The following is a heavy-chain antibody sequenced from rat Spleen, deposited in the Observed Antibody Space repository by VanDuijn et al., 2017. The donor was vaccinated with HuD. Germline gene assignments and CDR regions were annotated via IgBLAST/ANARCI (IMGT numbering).Heavy chain of an antibody. CDR1: GFTFSDYY. D-gene: IGHD1-1*01. Sequence: EVQLVESGGGLVQPGRSLKLSCAASGFTFSDYYMAWVRQAPAKGLEWVASINPGGFNTYYRDSVKGRFTISRDNAKSTLYLLMDSLRSEDTATYYCARIPTTVVRDFDYWGQGVMVTVSS. CDR3: ARIPTTVVRDFDY. J-gene: IGHJ2*01. CDR2: INPGGFNT. V-gene: IGHV5-25*01.